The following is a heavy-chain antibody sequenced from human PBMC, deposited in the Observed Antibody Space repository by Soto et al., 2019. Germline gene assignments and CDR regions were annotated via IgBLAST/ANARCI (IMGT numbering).Heavy chain of an antibody. CDR3: ARGNFYYGMDV. CDR2: FSDSGST. J-gene: IGHJ6*02. Sequence: QVQLQQRGAGLLKPSETLSLICAVYGDSFSGNYWIWIRQPPGKGLEWIGEFSDSGSTNYNPSLKGLVTIAEDMSKCLFFLKLSSVPDADTAVYYCARGNFYYGMDVWGQGTTVTVSS. CDR1: GDSFSGNY. V-gene: IGHV4-34*01.